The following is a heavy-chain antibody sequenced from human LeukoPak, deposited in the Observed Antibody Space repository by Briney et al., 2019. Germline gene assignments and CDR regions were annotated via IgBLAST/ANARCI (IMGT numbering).Heavy chain of an antibody. CDR3: ARGLSSSGYYTRPYYFDC. Sequence: SETLSLTCAVYGGSFSGYYWSWIRQPPGKGLEWIGEINHSGSTNYNPSLKSRVTISVDTSKNQFSLKLSSVTAADTAVYNCARGLSSSGYYTRPYYFDCWGQGTLVTVSS. D-gene: IGHD3-22*01. CDR1: GGSFSGYY. CDR2: INHSGST. J-gene: IGHJ4*02. V-gene: IGHV4-34*01.